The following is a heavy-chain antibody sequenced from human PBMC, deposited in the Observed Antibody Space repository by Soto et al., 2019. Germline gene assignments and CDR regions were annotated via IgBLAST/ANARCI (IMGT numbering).Heavy chain of an antibody. CDR3: ARGGGLSSRSLYLLVN. Sequence: PGGSLRLSCAASGFIFRHHAMHWVRQTPGKGLEWVAVISYDATNKNYAVSVKGRFTVSRDNSNNTLYLQVGSLGPEDTGIYFCARGGGLSSRSLYLLVNGGPGALVTVST. D-gene: IGHD6-13*01. V-gene: IGHV3-30-3*01. J-gene: IGHJ4*02. CDR2: ISYDATNK. CDR1: GFIFRHHA.